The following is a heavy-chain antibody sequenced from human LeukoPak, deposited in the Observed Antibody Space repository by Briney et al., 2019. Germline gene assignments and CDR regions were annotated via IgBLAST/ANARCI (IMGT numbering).Heavy chain of an antibody. CDR1: GGSISSTNW. CDR3: ARGALKCELLPILARKSYYFDY. D-gene: IGHD1-26*01. V-gene: IGHV4-4*02. J-gene: IGHJ4*02. CDR2: INQSGST. Sequence: PSGPLSLTCAVSGGSISSTNWWSWVRQPPGNGLEWIGEINQSGSTKYNPSLKSRVTISVDTSKIHFSLKLSSVTAADTAVYYCARGALKCELLPILARKSYYFDYWGQGTLVTVSS.